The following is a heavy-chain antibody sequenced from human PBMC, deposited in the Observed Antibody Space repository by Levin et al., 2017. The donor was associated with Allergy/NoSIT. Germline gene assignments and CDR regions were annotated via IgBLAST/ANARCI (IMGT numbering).Heavy chain of an antibody. V-gene: IGHV3-74*01. CDR1: GFIFSSSW. CDR3: ARDLGYCSGDSCRNWFDP. Sequence: LSLTCAASGFIFSSSWMHWVRQAPGKGLVWVSRINSDGSSTSYADSVKGRFTISRDNAKNTLYLQMNSLRAEDTAVYYCARDLGYCSGDSCRNWFDPWGQGTLVTVSS. D-gene: IGHD2-15*01. CDR2: INSDGSST. J-gene: IGHJ5*02.